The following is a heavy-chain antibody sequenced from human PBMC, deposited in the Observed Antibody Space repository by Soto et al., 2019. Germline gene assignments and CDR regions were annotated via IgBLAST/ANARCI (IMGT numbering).Heavy chain of an antibody. D-gene: IGHD2-15*01. CDR3: ARGEYCSGGSCLFYGMDV. J-gene: IGHJ6*02. Sequence: GASVKVSCKASGYTFTGYYMHWVRQAPGQGLEWMGWINPNSGGTNYAQKFQGWVTMTRDTSISTAYMELSRLRSDDTAVYYCARGEYCSGGSCLFYGMDVWGQGTTVTVSS. CDR2: INPNSGGT. V-gene: IGHV1-2*04. CDR1: GYTFTGYY.